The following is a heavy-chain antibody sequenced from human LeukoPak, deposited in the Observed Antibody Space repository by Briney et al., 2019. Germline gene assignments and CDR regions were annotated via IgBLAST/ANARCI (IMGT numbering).Heavy chain of an antibody. CDR1: GYTFTSYD. V-gene: IGHV1-8*03. J-gene: IGHJ5*02. D-gene: IGHD2-2*01. CDR2: MNPNSGNT. CDR3: AREYQLLGTVYNYFDP. Sequence: ASVKVSCKASGYTFTSYDINWVRQATGQGLEGMGWMNPNSGNTGYAQKFQGRVTITRNTSISTAYMELTSLRSEDTAVYYCAREYQLLGTVYNYFDPWGQGTLVTVSS.